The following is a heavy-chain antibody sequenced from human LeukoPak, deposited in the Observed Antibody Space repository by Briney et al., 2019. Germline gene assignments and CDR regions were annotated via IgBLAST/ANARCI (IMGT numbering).Heavy chain of an antibody. V-gene: IGHV1-69*05. D-gene: IGHD6-13*01. CDR2: IIPIFGTA. CDR3: ARGAEAYSSSWLTIDY. Sequence: SVKVSCKASGGTFSSYAISWVRQAPGQGLEWRGGIIPIFGTANYAQKFQGRVTITTDESTSTAYMELSSLRSEDTAVYYCARGAEAYSSSWLTIDYWGHGTLVTVSS. J-gene: IGHJ4*01. CDR1: GGTFSSYA.